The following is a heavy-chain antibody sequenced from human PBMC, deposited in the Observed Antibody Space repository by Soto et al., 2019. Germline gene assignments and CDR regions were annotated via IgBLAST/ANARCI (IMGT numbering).Heavy chain of an antibody. CDR2: ISGSGSST. D-gene: IGHD2-2*01. J-gene: IGHJ5*02. Sequence: EVQLLESGGGLVQPGGSLRLSCAASGFTFSAYAMSWVRQAPGMGLEWVSAISGSGSSTYYADCVKGRFTISRDNSRNTLYLQMSSLRAEDTALYYCVKDHGTSPRNWFDPWGQGALVTVSS. CDR1: GFTFSAYA. CDR3: VKDHGTSPRNWFDP. V-gene: IGHV3-23*01.